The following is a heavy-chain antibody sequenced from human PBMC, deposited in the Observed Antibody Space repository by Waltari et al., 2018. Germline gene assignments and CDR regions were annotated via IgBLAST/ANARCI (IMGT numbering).Heavy chain of an antibody. J-gene: IGHJ6*02. CDR3: ARSLGAAAAGGMDV. V-gene: IGHV4-61*02. Sequence: QVQLQESGPGLVKPSQTLSLTCTVSGGSISSGSYYWSWIRQPAGKGMEWLGRIYTSGNTNYNPSLKSRVTISVDTSKNQFSLKLSSVTAADTAGYYCARSLGAAAAGGMDVWGQGTTVTVSS. CDR1: GGSISSGSYY. D-gene: IGHD6-13*01. CDR2: IYTSGNT.